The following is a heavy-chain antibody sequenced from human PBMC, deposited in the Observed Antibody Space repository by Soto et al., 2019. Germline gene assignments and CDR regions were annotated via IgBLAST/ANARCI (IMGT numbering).Heavy chain of an antibody. Sequence: ASVKVSCKASGYTFTSYGISWVRQAPGQGLEWMGWISAYNGNTNYAQKLQGRVTMTTDTSTSTAYMELRSLRSDDTAVYYCARSTPGGSGSYYNGDYWGQGTLVTVSS. V-gene: IGHV1-18*01. D-gene: IGHD3-10*01. CDR3: ARSTPGGSGSYYNGDY. CDR2: ISAYNGNT. J-gene: IGHJ4*02. CDR1: GYTFTSYG.